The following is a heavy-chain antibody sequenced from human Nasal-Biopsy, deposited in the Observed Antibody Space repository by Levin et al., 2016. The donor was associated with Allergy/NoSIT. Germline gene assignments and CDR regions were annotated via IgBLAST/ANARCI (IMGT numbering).Heavy chain of an antibody. J-gene: IGHJ4*02. V-gene: IGHV3-11*03. CDR2: VGITNSDT. Sequence: GGSLRLSCAASGFPFNYAWMNWVRQAPGKGLEWVAYVGITNSDTDYADSVKGRFTISRDDSKNALFLEMNSLRDEDTAVYFCVRTSSWYFTHWGPGSLVTVSS. CDR1: GFPFNYAW. CDR3: VRTSSWYFTH. D-gene: IGHD6-13*01.